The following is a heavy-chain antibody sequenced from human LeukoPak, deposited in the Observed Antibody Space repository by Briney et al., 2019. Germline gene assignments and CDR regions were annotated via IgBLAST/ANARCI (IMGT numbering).Heavy chain of an antibody. CDR2: INWNGGST. Sequence: PGGSLRLSCAASGFTLDDYGMTWVRQAPGKGLEWVSSINWNGGSTGYADSVKGRFTISRDIAKNSLYLQMNSLRAEDTAVYYCARAPKFRLVGVPKGPFDPWGQGTLVTVSS. CDR1: GFTLDDYG. V-gene: IGHV3-20*04. D-gene: IGHD1-26*01. CDR3: ARAPKFRLVGVPKGPFDP. J-gene: IGHJ5*02.